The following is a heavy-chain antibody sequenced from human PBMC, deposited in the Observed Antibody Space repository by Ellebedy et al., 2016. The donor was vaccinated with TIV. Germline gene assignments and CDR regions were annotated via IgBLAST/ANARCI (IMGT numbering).Heavy chain of an antibody. J-gene: IGHJ3*02. CDR3: AKAYGSGSYHDAFDI. CDR1: GFTFTNYG. D-gene: IGHD3-10*01. V-gene: IGHV3-23*01. CDR2: INTGGSTT. Sequence: GESLKISCAASGFTFTNYGMTWVRQAPGKGLEWVSGINTGGSTTYYTESVKGRFTISRDNSKNMLYLQMNSLRAEDTAVYYCAKAYGSGSYHDAFDIWGQGTMVTVSS.